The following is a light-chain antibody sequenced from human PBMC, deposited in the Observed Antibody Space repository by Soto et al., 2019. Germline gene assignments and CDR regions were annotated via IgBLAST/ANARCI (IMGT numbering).Light chain of an antibody. V-gene: IGLV2-14*01. CDR2: EVS. J-gene: IGLJ1*01. Sequence: QSALTQPASVSGSPGQSITISCTGTSSDVGGYNYVSWYQQVPGKTPKLMIYEVSNRPSGVSNRFSGSKSGNTASLTISWLQSEDEADYYCSSFAGSGTAYFVFGTGTKVTVL. CDR3: SSFAGSGTAYFV. CDR1: SSDVGGYNY.